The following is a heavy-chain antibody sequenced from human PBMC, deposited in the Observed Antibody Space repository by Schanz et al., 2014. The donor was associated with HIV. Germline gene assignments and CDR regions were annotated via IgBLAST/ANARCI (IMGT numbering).Heavy chain of an antibody. CDR3: TRGQSGTYGTFDV. D-gene: IGHD1-26*01. V-gene: IGHV3-33*01. J-gene: IGHJ3*01. Sequence: QVQVVESGGGVVQPGRSLRLSCAASGFTFSSYGMHWVRQAPGKGLEWVAVIWYDGSNKYYADSVKGRFTISRDNSKNTLFLQMNSLRAEDTAVYYCTRGQSGTYGTFDVWGRGTVVTVSS. CDR1: GFTFSSYG. CDR2: IWYDGSNK.